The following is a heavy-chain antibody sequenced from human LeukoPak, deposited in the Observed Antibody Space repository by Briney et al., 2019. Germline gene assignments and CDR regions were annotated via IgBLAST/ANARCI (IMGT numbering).Heavy chain of an antibody. CDR1: GFTFSRYG. D-gene: IGHD4-17*01. Sequence: GGSLRLSCAVSGFTFSRYGMQWVRQAPGKGLEWVAFIQSDGTYKYYIDSVKGRFTISRDKSKNTLYLQMNSLRVEDSAVYFCARDGTRSSDYWGQGTLVTVSS. J-gene: IGHJ4*02. CDR3: ARDGTRSSDY. V-gene: IGHV3-30*02. CDR2: IQSDGTYK.